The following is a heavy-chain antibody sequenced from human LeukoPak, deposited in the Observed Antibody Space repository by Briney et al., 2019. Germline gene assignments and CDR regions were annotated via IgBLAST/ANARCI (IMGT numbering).Heavy chain of an antibody. J-gene: IGHJ4*02. V-gene: IGHV1-2*02. CDR3: ASDPISYSSGWYGG. D-gene: IGHD6-19*01. CDR1: GYTFTGYY. Sequence: ASVKVSCKASGYTFTGYYMHWVRQAPGQGLEWMGWINPNSWGTNYAQKFQGRVTMPRDTSSSTTYMELSRLRSDDTAVYYCASDPISYSSGWYGGWGQGPLVTVSS. CDR2: INPNSWGT.